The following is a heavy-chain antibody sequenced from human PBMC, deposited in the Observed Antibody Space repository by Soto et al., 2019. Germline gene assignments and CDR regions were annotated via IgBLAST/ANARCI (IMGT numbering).Heavy chain of an antibody. CDR2: ITPTGDT. D-gene: IGHD6-19*01. J-gene: IGHJ4*02. CDR3: ARPDKFTSQSSGWANRFDY. V-gene: IGHV3-23*01. CDR1: GFTFTNYA. Sequence: EMQLLESGGGLVQPGGSLRLFCAASGFTFTNYAMTWVRQAPGKGLEWVSTITPTGDTFYGDTVKGRFPISRDNSRSTVFLQMNSLRAEDTAMYYCARPDKFTSQSSGWANRFDYWGQGTLVTVSS.